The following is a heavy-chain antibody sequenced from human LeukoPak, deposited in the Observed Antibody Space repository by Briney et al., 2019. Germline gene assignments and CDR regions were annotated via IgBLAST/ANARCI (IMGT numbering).Heavy chain of an antibody. CDR2: ISGSGGST. J-gene: IGHJ4*02. CDR3: AKDRVDNTIFYRDFDY. CDR1: GFTFSNYC. V-gene: IGHV3-23*01. D-gene: IGHD5-12*01. Sequence: PGGSLRLSCAASGFTFSNYCMSWVRQAPGKGLEWVSTISGSGGSTFSADSVKGRFTISRDNSKNTLYLQMNSLRDEDTAVYYCAKDRVDNTIFYRDFDYWGQGTLVTVSS.